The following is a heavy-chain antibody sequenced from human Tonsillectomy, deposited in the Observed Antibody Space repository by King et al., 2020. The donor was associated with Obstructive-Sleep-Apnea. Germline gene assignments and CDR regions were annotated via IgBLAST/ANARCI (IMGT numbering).Heavy chain of an antibody. D-gene: IGHD2-15*01. CDR1: GFTFSSFV. V-gene: IGHV3-30*04. J-gene: IGHJ4*02. CDR3: ATRDCSGGSCYSDY. CDR2: ISYDGSNK. Sequence: VQLVESGGGVVQPGKSLRLSCAASGFTFSSFVMHWVRQAPGKGLEWMSVISYDGSNKYYADSVKGRFTISRDNSKNTLYLQMNSLTAEDTAVYYCATRDCSGGSCYSDYWGQGTLVTVSS.